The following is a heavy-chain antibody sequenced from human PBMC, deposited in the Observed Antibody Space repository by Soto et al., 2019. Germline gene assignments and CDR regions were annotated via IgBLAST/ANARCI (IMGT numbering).Heavy chain of an antibody. Sequence: EVQLLESGGGLVQPGGSLRLSCAASGFTFSSYAMSWVRQAPGKGLEWVSAISGSGGSTYYADSVKGRFTISRDNSKNTLFMKINSRRPEDAAVYYCAKLAAAFSYWARGPLDTVS. V-gene: IGHV3-23*01. CDR2: ISGSGGST. J-gene: IGHJ4*02. D-gene: IGHD6-13*01. CDR3: AKLAAAFSY. CDR1: GFTFSSYA.